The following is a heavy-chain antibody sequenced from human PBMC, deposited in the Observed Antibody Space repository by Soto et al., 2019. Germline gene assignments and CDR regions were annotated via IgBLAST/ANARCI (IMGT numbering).Heavy chain of an antibody. J-gene: IGHJ4*02. V-gene: IGHV3-23*01. D-gene: IGHD3-10*01. CDR3: SRGSTDFYPGSRIFDF. CDR1: GLTFGNRA. CDR2: ITDTGRGT. Sequence: GGSLRLSCVASGLTFGNRAMSWVRQAPGEGLQCVSTITDTGRGTKYADSVRGRFVISRDNSKKTLYLQMTSLTAEDSAMYFCSRGSTDFYPGSRIFDFWGRGTLVTVYS.